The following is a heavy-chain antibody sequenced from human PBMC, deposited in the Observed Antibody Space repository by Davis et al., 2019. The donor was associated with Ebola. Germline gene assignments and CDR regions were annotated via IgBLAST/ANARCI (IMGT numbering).Heavy chain of an antibody. V-gene: IGHV1-24*01. CDR1: GHTLTEIS. CDR3: TTPGGQDSGYDVFDI. CDR2: FDPKDVVR. Sequence: AASVKVSCKVSGHTLTEISIHWVRQAPGRGLEWLGGFDPKDVVRIYAQKFQGRVTVTRDTSTTTVYMDLSSLRSEDTALYYCTTPGGQDSGYDVFDIWGQGTMVTVSS. J-gene: IGHJ3*02. D-gene: IGHD5-12*01.